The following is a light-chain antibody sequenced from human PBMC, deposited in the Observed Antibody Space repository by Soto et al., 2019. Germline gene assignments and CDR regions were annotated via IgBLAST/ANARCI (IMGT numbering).Light chain of an antibody. CDR1: QSVSSSY. V-gene: IGKV3-20*01. CDR3: QQYGSSPRT. J-gene: IGKJ2*01. Sequence: EIVLTQSPDTLSLSPGERAIFSCRASQSVSSSYLAWYQLKPGQAPRLLIYGVSSRATGIPDRFSGSGSRTDFTLTISRLEPEDFAVYYCQQYGSSPRTFGQGTKLEI. CDR2: GVS.